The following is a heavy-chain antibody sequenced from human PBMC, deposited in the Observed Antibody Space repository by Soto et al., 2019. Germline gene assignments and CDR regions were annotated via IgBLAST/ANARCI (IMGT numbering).Heavy chain of an antibody. CDR2: IIPLFGTT. Sequence: QVQLVQSGAEVKKPGSSVKVSCKASGGTFSSDAISWVRQAPGQGLEWMGGIIPLFGTTNYAQQFQGRVTISADKSTSTAYMELRSLRSEDTAVYHCAREYSSGWYAFDPWGQGTLVTVSS. CDR1: GGTFSSDA. V-gene: IGHV1-69*06. CDR3: AREYSSGWYAFDP. J-gene: IGHJ5*02. D-gene: IGHD6-19*01.